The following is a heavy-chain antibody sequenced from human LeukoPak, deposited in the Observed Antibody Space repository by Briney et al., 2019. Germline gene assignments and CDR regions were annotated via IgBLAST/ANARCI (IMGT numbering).Heavy chain of an antibody. Sequence: ASVKVSCKASGYTFTGYYMHWVRQAPGQGLEWMGWINPNSGGTNYAQKFQGRVTMTRDTSISTAYMELSRLRSDDTAVYYCAKERLGTTWYFDYWGQGTLVTVSS. CDR2: INPNSGGT. V-gene: IGHV1-2*02. CDR3: AKERLGTTWYFDY. J-gene: IGHJ4*02. D-gene: IGHD1-14*01. CDR1: GYTFTGYY.